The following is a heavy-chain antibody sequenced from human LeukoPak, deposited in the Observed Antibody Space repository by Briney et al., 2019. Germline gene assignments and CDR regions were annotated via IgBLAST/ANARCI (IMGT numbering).Heavy chain of an antibody. CDR3: ARGEWLYSGGNWFDP. CDR1: GFTFSSYA. J-gene: IGHJ5*02. CDR2: ISGSGGST. Sequence: PGGSLRLSCAASGFTFSSYAMSWVRQAPGKGLEWVSAISGSGGSTYYADSVKGRFTISRDNSKNTLYLQMNSLRVEDTAVYYCARGEWLYSGGNWFDPWGQGTLVTVSS. D-gene: IGHD3-10*02. V-gene: IGHV3-23*01.